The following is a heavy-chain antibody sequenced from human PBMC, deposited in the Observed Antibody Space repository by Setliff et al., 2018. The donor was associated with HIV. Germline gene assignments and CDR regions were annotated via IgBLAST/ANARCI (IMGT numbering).Heavy chain of an antibody. CDR3: ARVVPEVVYGAYWFDP. V-gene: IGHV4-4*07. J-gene: IGHJ5*02. Sequence: SETLSLTCTVSGGSISSHYWSWIRQPAGKGLEWIGRIYGSGSTNYNPSLESRVTMSVDTSKNQVSLKLNSVTAADAAVYYCARVVPEVVYGAYWFDPWGQGTLVTVSS. D-gene: IGHD4-17*01. CDR1: GGSISSHY. CDR2: IYGSGST.